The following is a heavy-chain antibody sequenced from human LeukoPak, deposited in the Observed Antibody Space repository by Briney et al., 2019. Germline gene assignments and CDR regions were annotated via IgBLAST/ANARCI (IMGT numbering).Heavy chain of an antibody. V-gene: IGHV1-18*01. J-gene: IGHJ5*02. D-gene: IGHD6-19*01. CDR3: ARASGWYVDNWFDP. CDR2: ISAYNGNT. CDR1: GYTFTSYG. Sequence: ASVKVSCKASGYTFTSYGISWVRQAPGQGLEWMGWISAYNGNTNYAQKFQGRVTMTTDTSTSTAYMELRSLRSDGTAVYYCARASGWYVDNWFDPWGQGTLVTVSS.